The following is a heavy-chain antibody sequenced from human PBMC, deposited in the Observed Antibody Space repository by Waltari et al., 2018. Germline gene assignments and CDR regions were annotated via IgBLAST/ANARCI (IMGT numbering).Heavy chain of an antibody. V-gene: IGHV4-4*02. CDR1: GDSISGNYW. CDR2: VYHSGKT. CDR3: AGDRAIGLFFDY. J-gene: IGHJ4*02. D-gene: IGHD2-2*01. Sequence: QVQLQESGQGLVKPSGTLSLTCAVSGDSISGNYWWSWVRQSPEKGLEWIGQVYHSGKTHYNPSLQSRVTISVDKPKNHFSLNLNSVTAADTAVYYCAGDRAIGLFFDYWGRGTLVTVSS.